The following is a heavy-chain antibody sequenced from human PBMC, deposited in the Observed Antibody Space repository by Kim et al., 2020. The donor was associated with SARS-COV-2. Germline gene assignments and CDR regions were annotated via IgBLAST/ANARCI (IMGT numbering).Heavy chain of an antibody. CDR2: ISTDVTNT. V-gene: IGHV3-74*01. J-gene: IGHJ4*02. CDR1: GFTFSRYW. D-gene: IGHD3-16*01. Sequence: GESLRLSCAASGFTFSRYWMHWVRQAPGKGLVWVSRISTDVTNTRYADSVNGRFTISRDNAKNTLFLQMNSLRVEYTAVYFCVRAQIGPFSLAADSWGRGTLVTVSS. CDR3: VRAQIGPFSLAADS.